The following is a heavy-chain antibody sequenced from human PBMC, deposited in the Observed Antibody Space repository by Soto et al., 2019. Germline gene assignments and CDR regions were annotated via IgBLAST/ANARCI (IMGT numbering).Heavy chain of an antibody. CDR3: ARGRRGVAVAPASYYYYGMDV. CDR2: IIPIFGTA. Sequence: SVKVSCKASGGTFSSYAISWVRQAPGQGLEWMGGIIPIFGTANYAQKFQGRVTITADKSTSTAYMELSSLRSEDTAVYYCARGRRGVAVAPASYYYYGMDVWGQGTTVTVSS. V-gene: IGHV1-69*06. D-gene: IGHD6-19*01. CDR1: GGTFSSYA. J-gene: IGHJ6*02.